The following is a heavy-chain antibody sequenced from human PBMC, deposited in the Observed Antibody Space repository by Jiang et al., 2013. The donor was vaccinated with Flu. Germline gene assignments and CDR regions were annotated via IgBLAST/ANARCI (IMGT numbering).Heavy chain of an antibody. CDR3: ARADLGGGSRGGEPDAFDI. CDR1: GGSISSYY. V-gene: IGHV4-59*01. D-gene: IGHD2-15*01. Sequence: GLVKPSETLSLTCTVSGGSISSYYWSWIRQPPGKGLEWIGYIYYSGSTNHNPSLKSRVTISVDTSKNQFSLKLSSVTAADTAVYYCARADLGGGSRGGEPDAFDIWGQGTMVTVSS. J-gene: IGHJ3*02. CDR2: IYYSGST.